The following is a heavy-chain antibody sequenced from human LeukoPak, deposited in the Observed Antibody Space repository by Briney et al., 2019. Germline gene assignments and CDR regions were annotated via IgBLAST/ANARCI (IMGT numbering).Heavy chain of an antibody. CDR2: ISAYNGNT. CDR1: GYTFTSYG. J-gene: IGHJ3*02. Sequence: ASVKVSCKASGYTFTSYGISWVRQAPGQGLEWMGWISAYNGNTNYAQKFQGRVTITADESTSTAYMELSSLRSEDTAVYYCARLLIPIRAGGAFDIWGQGTMVTVSS. D-gene: IGHD2-2*02. CDR3: ARLLIPIRAGGAFDI. V-gene: IGHV1-18*01.